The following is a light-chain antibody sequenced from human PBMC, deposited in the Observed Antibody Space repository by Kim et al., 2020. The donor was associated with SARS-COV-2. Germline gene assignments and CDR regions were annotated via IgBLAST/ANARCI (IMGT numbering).Light chain of an antibody. V-gene: IGLV1-44*01. CDR2: GDN. Sequence: QSVLTQPPSASGTPGQRVTISCSGSSSNIGSNPVNWFQHLPGTAPRLLIYGDNQRPSGVPDRFSASKSGTSASQAISGLQSEDETYYYCATWDDSLTGGVFGGGTQLTVL. CDR1: SSNIGSNP. CDR3: ATWDDSLTGGV. J-gene: IGLJ3*02.